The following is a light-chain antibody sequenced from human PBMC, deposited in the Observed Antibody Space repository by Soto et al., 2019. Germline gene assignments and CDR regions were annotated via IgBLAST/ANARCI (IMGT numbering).Light chain of an antibody. Sequence: ELVLTQSPATLSLSPGERATLSCRASQSVTTFLAWYQQKPDQAPRLLIYDASTRATGIPARFSGSGSGTEFTLTINGLQSDDFAVYFCQQYKSWPITFGQGTRLEIK. CDR1: QSVTTF. CDR2: DAS. V-gene: IGKV3D-15*01. J-gene: IGKJ5*01. CDR3: QQYKSWPIT.